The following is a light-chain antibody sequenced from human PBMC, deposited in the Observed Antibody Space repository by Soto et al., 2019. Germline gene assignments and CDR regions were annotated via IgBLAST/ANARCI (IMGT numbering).Light chain of an antibody. CDR1: QNVSTS. J-gene: IGKJ1*01. V-gene: IGKV1-5*01. CDR3: QQYDYSRT. CDR2: DVS. Sequence: DIQLTQSPSTLSASVGDSVTITCRASQNVSTSLAWYQHKPGEAPKLLMFDVSKLESGVPSRFSGSGSGTEFTLSISSLHSDDFATYYCQQYDYSRTFGQGTKVDIK.